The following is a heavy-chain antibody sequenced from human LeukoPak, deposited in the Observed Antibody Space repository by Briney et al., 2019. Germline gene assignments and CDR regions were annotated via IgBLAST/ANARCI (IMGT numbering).Heavy chain of an antibody. V-gene: IGHV3-30-3*01. D-gene: IGHD3-3*01. CDR2: ISYDGSNK. Sequence: PGGSLRLSCAASGFTFSSYAMHWVRQAPGKGLEWVAVISYDGSNKYYADSVKGRFTISRDNSKNTLYLQMNSLRAEDTAVYYCASHYDFWSGHYPPFDYWGQGTLVTVSS. CDR3: ASHYDFWSGHYPPFDY. J-gene: IGHJ4*02. CDR1: GFTFSSYA.